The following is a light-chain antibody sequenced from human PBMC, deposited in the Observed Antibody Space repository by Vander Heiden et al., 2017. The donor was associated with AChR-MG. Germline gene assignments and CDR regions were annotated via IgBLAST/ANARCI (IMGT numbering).Light chain of an antibody. V-gene: IGKV1-39*01. CDR3: QQTYSIPRT. CDR1: QSISSF. J-gene: IGKJ3*01. Sequence: DIQMTQSPSSLSASVGDRVTITCRAGQSISSFLSWFQQKPGKPPKLLIYAASSLQSGVPSRFSGSGSGTDFTLTISSLQPEDFATYYCQQTYSIPRTFGPGTIVDIK. CDR2: AAS.